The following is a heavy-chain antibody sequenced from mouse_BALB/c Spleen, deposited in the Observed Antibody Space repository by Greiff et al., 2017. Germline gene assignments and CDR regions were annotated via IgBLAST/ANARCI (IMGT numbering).Heavy chain of an antibody. Sequence: EVQRVESGGGLVKPGGSLKLSCAASGFAFSSYDMSWVRQTPEKRLEWVATISSGGSYTYYPDSVKGRFTISRDNAKNTLYLQMSSLKSEDTAMYYCTREIYYGNYVYFDYWGQGTTLTVSS. CDR2: ISSGGSYT. V-gene: IGHV5-6-4*01. CDR3: TREIYYGNYVYFDY. J-gene: IGHJ2*01. CDR1: GFAFSSYD. D-gene: IGHD2-1*01.